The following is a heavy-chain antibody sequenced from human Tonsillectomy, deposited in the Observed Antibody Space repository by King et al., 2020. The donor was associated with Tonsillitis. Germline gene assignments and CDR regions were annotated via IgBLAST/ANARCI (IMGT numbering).Heavy chain of an antibody. J-gene: IGHJ5*02. V-gene: IGHV3-21*01. CDR2: INSRSYT. CDR3: ARGSGPENWFDP. Sequence: VQLVESGGGLVKPGGSLRISCTASGFTFSSHSMNWVRQAPGKGLEWVSSINSRSYTYHADSARGRFTISRDNAKNSLYLQMNSLRAEDTAVYYCARGSGPENWFDPWGQGTLVTVSS. CDR1: GFTFSSHS. D-gene: IGHD3-10*01.